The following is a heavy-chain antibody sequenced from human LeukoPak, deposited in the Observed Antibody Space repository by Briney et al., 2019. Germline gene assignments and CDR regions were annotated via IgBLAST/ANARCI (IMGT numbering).Heavy chain of an antibody. J-gene: IGHJ4*02. CDR1: GVTVSRDF. CDR2: IYSSGST. Sequence: GGSLRLSCAASGVTVSRDFMNWVRQAPGQGLEWVSLIYSSGSTYYADSVKGRFTISRDNSKNTLYLQMNSLRADDTAVYYCGRIVSGGKSNDYWGQGTLVTVSS. CDR3: GRIVSGGKSNDY. V-gene: IGHV3-53*01. D-gene: IGHD2-15*01.